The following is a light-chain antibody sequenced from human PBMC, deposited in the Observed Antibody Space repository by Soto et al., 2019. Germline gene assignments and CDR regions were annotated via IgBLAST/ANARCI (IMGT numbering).Light chain of an antibody. CDR3: QQYDSSPIT. CDR2: GAS. Sequence: EIVLTQSPGTLSLSPGESATHSCRASHSVSSSFLAWYQQKPGQAPRPLIYGASSRATGIPDRFSGSGSGTDFTLTISRLEPEDFAVYYCQQYDSSPITFGPGTKVDIK. CDR1: HSVSSSF. V-gene: IGKV3-20*01. J-gene: IGKJ3*01.